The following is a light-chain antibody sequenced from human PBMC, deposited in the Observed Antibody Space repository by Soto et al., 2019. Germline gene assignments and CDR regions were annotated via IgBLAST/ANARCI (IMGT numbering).Light chain of an antibody. Sequence: DIQLTQSPSFLSASVGDRVTITCRASQGISSYLAWYQQKPGKAPKLLIYAASTLQSGVPSRFSGSRSGTEFTLTISSLQPEDFATYYCQQLNSYPRTFGPGTKVDIK. CDR3: QQLNSYPRT. V-gene: IGKV1-9*01. CDR2: AAS. CDR1: QGISSY. J-gene: IGKJ3*01.